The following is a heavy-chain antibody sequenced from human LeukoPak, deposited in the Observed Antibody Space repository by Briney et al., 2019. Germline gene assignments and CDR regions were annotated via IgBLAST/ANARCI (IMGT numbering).Heavy chain of an antibody. CDR2: ISYDGSNK. J-gene: IGHJ6*03. CDR1: GFTFSSYG. Sequence: PGGSLRLSCAASGFTFSSYGMHWVRQAPGKGLEWVAVISYDGSNKYYADSVKGRFTISRDNSKNTLYLQMNSLRAEDTAVYYCAKDVHMDVWGKGTTVTISS. CDR3: AKDVHMDV. V-gene: IGHV3-30*18.